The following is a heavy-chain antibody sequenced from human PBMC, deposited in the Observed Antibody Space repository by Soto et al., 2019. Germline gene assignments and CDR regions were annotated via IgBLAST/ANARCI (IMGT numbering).Heavy chain of an antibody. J-gene: IGHJ4*02. CDR1: GFIFGNYA. CDR3: AKQRFLKWLLGVFHY. D-gene: IGHD3-3*01. Sequence: PGGSLRLSCTTSGFIFGNYAMSWVRQAPGKGLEWVASLSASGGDTYYADSVLGRFTVSRDNSRDTLFLHLNSLTAEDTAVYFCAKQRFLKWLLGVFHYWGQGTLVTVSS. CDR2: LSASGGDT. V-gene: IGHV3-23*01.